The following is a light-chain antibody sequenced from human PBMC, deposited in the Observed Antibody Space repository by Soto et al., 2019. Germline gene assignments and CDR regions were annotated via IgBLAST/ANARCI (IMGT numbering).Light chain of an antibody. Sequence: PSTLSASVGDRVTITCRASQSINTWLAWYQQKPGTVPKLLIYEASTLESGVPSRFSGSRSGTEFTLTVSSLQPDDFATYYCQQYNDSFRYTFGQGTKVDIK. CDR1: QSINTW. CDR2: EAS. CDR3: QQYNDSFRYT. J-gene: IGKJ2*01. V-gene: IGKV1-5*03.